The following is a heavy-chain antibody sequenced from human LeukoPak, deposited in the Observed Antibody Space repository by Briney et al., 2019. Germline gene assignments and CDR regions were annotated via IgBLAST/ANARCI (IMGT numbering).Heavy chain of an antibody. J-gene: IGHJ4*02. Sequence: SETLSLTCTVSGGSISSYYLSWIRQPPGKGLEWIGYIYYSGSTNYNPSLKSRVTISVDTSKDQFSLKLSSVTAADTAVSYCASHMVGASHYWGQGTLVTVSS. V-gene: IGHV4-59*01. CDR2: IYYSGST. CDR3: ASHMVGASHY. CDR1: GGSISSYY. D-gene: IGHD1-26*01.